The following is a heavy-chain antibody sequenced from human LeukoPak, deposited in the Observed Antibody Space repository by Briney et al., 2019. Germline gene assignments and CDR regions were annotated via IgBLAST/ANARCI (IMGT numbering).Heavy chain of an antibody. CDR2: IYTGDRT. Sequence: GGSLRLSCAASGFNVSSNYMSWVRQPPGKGLEWVSFIYTGDRTNYADSVKGRFTISRDNSKNTLYLQMNSLRAEDTAVYYCAKSDTPWGSWYYFDYWGQGTLVTVSS. CDR1: GFNVSSNY. D-gene: IGHD6-13*01. V-gene: IGHV3-53*01. J-gene: IGHJ4*02. CDR3: AKSDTPWGSWYYFDY.